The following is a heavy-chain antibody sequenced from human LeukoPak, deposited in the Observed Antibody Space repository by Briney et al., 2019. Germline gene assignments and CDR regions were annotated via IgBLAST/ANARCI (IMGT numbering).Heavy chain of an antibody. CDR3: ARGELRSYYYGMDV. Sequence: SLRLSCAASGFTFDDYAMHWVRQAPGKGLEWVSGISWNSGSIEYADTVKGRFTISRDNAKNSLYLQMNSLRAEDTAVYYCARGELRSYYYGMDVWGQGTTVTVS. J-gene: IGHJ6*02. D-gene: IGHD1-26*01. CDR1: GFTFDDYA. V-gene: IGHV3-9*01. CDR2: ISWNSGSI.